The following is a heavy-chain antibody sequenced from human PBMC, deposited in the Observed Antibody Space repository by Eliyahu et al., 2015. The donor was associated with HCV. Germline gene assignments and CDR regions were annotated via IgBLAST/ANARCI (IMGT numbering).Heavy chain of an antibody. J-gene: IGHJ4*02. D-gene: IGHD2-21*01. CDR1: GYTFTSYV. CDR2: IDGGSGDT. Sequence: QVQFVQSGAEVKKPGAAVRLSCQASGYTFTSYVIYWGRQAPGQSLEWMGWIDGGSGDTKYSQXFQDRVSMTRDASATTAYMELTSLRSEDTAVYYCARTLRGLDCFDYWGQGTLVTVSS. V-gene: IGHV1-3*01. CDR3: ARTLRGLDCFDY.